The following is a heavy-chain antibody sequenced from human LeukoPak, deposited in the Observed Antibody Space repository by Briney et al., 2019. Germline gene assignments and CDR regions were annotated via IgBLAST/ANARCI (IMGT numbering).Heavy chain of an antibody. D-gene: IGHD2-15*01. V-gene: IGHV4-39*01. CDR2: IYYSGST. CDR3: ARQKVVGDVYFDY. J-gene: IGHJ4*02. CDR1: GGSISSSSYY. Sequence: SETLSLTCTVSGGSISSSSYYWGWIRQPPGKGLEWIGSIYYSGSTYYNPSLKSRVTISVDTSKNQFSLKLSSVTAADTAVYYCARQKVVGDVYFDYWGQGTLVTVSS.